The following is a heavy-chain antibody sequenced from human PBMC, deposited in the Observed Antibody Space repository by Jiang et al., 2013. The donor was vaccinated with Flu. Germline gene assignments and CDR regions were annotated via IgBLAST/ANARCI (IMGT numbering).Heavy chain of an antibody. CDR2: ITLLNGNT. CDR1: GYTLAYRY. D-gene: IGHD4-17*01. V-gene: IGHV1-45*02. J-gene: IGHJ6*02. Sequence: VQSGAEVKKTGSSVKVSCKASGYTLAYRYLHWVRQAPGQALEWLGWITLLNGNTNYAQKFQDRVTFSRDRSMTTAYMELRSLRSEDTAMYYCTTDTGSTVTPVIYYYYGMDVWGQGTTVTVSS. CDR3: TTDTGSTVTPVIYYYYGMDV.